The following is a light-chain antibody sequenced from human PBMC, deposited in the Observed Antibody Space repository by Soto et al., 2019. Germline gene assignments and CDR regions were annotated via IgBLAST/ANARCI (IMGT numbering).Light chain of an antibody. Sequence: QSALTQPASVSGSPGQSITISCTGTSSDVGAYNYVSWYQQHPGKAPKLMIYDVSNRPSGISYRFSGSKSGNTASLTISGLRAEDEADYYCSSYTSSSTYVFGTGTKLTVL. CDR2: DVS. V-gene: IGLV2-14*01. CDR3: SSYTSSSTYV. J-gene: IGLJ1*01. CDR1: SSDVGAYNY.